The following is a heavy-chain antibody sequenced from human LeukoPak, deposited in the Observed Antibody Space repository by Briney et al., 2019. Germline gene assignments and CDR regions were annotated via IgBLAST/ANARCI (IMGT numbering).Heavy chain of an antibody. V-gene: IGHV3-7*01. D-gene: IGHD2-8*01. CDR2: MNLDGSEK. CDR1: GFTFTSHR. J-gene: IGHJ4*02. Sequence: GGSLRLSCAASGFTFTSHRMSWVRQAPGKGLEWVARMNLDGSEKHYVGSVKGRFTISRDNAKTSLYLEMNSLRAEDTAVYYCARDATYCTNGVCYTRFDYWGQGTLVTVSS. CDR3: ARDATYCTNGVCYTRFDY.